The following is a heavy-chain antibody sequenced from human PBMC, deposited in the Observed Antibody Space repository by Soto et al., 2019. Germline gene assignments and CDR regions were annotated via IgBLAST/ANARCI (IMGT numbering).Heavy chain of an antibody. CDR2: IKSKTDGGTT. V-gene: IGHV3-15*01. CDR1: GFTFSNAW. CDR3: TTGLRYSSSSDY. D-gene: IGHD6-6*01. J-gene: IGHJ4*02. Sequence: EVQLVESGGGLVKPGGSLRLSCAASGFTFSNAWMSWVRQAPGKGLEWVGRIKSKTDGGTTGYAAPVKGRFTISRDDSKNTLYLQMNSLKTEDTAVYYCTTGLRYSSSSDYWGQGTLVTVSS.